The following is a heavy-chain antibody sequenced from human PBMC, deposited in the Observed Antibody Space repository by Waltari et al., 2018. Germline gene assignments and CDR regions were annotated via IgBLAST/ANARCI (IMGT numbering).Heavy chain of an antibody. V-gene: IGHV5-51*01. J-gene: IGHJ6*02. CDR2: TYPCAPDT. D-gene: IGHD6-19*01. CDR3: ARQPSGWYHLSYYYYGMDV. Sequence: EVQLVQSGAEVKKPGESLKISCKGSGYSFTSYWIGWVRQMPGKGLEWMGFTYPCAPDTRYSPSFQGQVTISADKSISTAYLQWSSLKASDTAMYYCARQPSGWYHLSYYYYGMDVWGQGTTVTVSS. CDR1: GYSFTSYW.